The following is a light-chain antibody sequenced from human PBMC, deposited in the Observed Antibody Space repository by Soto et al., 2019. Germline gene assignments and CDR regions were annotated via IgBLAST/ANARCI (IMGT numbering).Light chain of an antibody. CDR2: DAS. CDR1: QDISDV. Sequence: DIQMTQSPSALSASVGDRVTITCQASQDISDVLNWYQQQPGKAPKVLIYDASKLQTGVPSRFSGRGSGKYFTFTISSLQPDDSGTYYCQQFYDLPVTCGQGTRLEIK. V-gene: IGKV1-33*01. J-gene: IGKJ5*01. CDR3: QQFYDLPVT.